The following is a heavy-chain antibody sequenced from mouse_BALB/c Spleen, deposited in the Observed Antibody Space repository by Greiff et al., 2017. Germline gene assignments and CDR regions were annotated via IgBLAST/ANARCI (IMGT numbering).Heavy chain of an antibody. D-gene: IGHD1-2*01. CDR1: GFSLTSYG. V-gene: IGHV2-9*02. CDR2: IWAGGST. CDR3: AGTTASWFAY. Sequence: VKVVESGPGLVAPSQSLSITCTVSGFSLTSYGVHWVRQPPGKGLEWLGVIWAGGSTNYNSALMSRLSISKDNSKSQVFLKMNSLQTDDTAMYYCAGTTASWFAYWGQGTLVTVSA. J-gene: IGHJ3*01.